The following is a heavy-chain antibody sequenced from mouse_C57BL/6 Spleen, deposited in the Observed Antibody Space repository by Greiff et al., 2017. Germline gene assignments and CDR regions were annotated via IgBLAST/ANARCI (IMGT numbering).Heavy chain of an antibody. D-gene: IGHD2-4*01. Sequence: EVHLVESGGGLVKPGGSLKLSCAASGFTFSDYGMHWVRQAPEKGLEWVAYISSGSSTIYYADTVKGRFTISRDNAKNTLFLQMTSLRSEDTAMYYCAAMITTVYWYFDVWGTGTTVTVSS. CDR1: GFTFSDYG. CDR3: AAMITTVYWYFDV. CDR2: ISSGSSTI. J-gene: IGHJ1*03. V-gene: IGHV5-17*01.